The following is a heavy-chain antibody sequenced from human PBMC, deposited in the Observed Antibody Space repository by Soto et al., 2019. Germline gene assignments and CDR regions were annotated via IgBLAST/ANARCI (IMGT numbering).Heavy chain of an antibody. V-gene: IGHV3-23*01. CDR3: EGSWT. D-gene: IGHD5-12*01. CDR2: MSGSSDRT. J-gene: IGHJ3*01. Sequence: EVQVLESGGDLVQPGGSLRLSCAASGFTIRNYAMSWIRQAPGKALAWVSGMSGSSDRTYYADSVKGRFTISKDTSSNTLYPQMNSLRVEDTAVYHCEGSWTWGQGTMVTVSS. CDR1: GFTIRNYA.